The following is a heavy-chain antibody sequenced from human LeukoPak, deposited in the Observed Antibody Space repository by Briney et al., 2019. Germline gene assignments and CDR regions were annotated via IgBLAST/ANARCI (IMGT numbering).Heavy chain of an antibody. CDR2: IYPGDSDT. D-gene: IGHD3-10*01. V-gene: IGHV5-51*01. CDR1: GYSFTTYW. CDR3: ARHLYGAGPGGDDYYGMDV. Sequence: GESLKISCKGSGYSFTTYWIGWVRQMPEKGLEWMGIIYPGDSDTRYGPSFQGQVTISADKSISTAYLQWSSLKASDTATYYCARHLYGAGPGGDDYYGMDVWGQGTTVTVSS. J-gene: IGHJ6*02.